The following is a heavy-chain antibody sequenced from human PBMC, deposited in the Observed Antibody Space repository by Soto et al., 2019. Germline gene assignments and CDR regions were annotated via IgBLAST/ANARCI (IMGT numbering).Heavy chain of an antibody. CDR1: GDSITSGGFY. Sequence: QVQLQESGPGLVKPSQTLSLTCTVSGDSITSGGFYWTWIRHDPGKGLEWIGYIYYSWVTFYNPSLRGRVTISIDTSKNQFSLNLRSVNAADTAVYYCARDLRGRGSGRFDPWGQGNLVTVSS. J-gene: IGHJ5*02. V-gene: IGHV4-31*03. D-gene: IGHD3-10*01. CDR2: IYYSWVT. CDR3: ARDLRGRGSGRFDP.